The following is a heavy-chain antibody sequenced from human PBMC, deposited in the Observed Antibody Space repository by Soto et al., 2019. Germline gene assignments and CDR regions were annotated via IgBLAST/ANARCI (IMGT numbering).Heavy chain of an antibody. CDR2: TRNKANRYTT. CDR1: GFSFSDQY. V-gene: IGHV3-72*01. CDR3: GRVGDYNFWSGPDY. Sequence: EVQLVESGGGLVQPGGSLRLSCEASGFSFSDQYMDWVRQAPGKGLEWVARTRNKANRYTTEYAASVKGRFTISRDDSKNSLYLQMSSLQTEDTAVYYCGRVGDYNFWSGPDYWGQGTLVTVSS. J-gene: IGHJ4*02. D-gene: IGHD3-3*01.